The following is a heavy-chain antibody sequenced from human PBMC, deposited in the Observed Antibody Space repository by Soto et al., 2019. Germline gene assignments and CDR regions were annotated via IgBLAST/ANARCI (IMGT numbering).Heavy chain of an antibody. CDR2: IDPSDSYT. D-gene: IGHD3-3*02. CDR3: AREGLVLAPSTVNSDHYYYAMDV. V-gene: IGHV5-10-1*01. CDR1: GYSFTSYW. J-gene: IGHJ6*02. Sequence: PGESLKISCKGSGYSFTSYWISWVRQMPGKGLEWMGRIDPSDSYTNYSPSFQGHVTISADKSISTAYLQWSSLKASDTAVYYCAREGLVLAPSTVNSDHYYYAMDVWGQGTTVTVSS.